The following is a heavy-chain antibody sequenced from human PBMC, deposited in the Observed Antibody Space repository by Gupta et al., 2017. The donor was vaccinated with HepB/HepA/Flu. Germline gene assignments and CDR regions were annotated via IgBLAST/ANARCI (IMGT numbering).Heavy chain of an antibody. J-gene: IGHJ5*01. CDR3: ARRDSGLDS. V-gene: IGHV3-30-3*01. D-gene: IGHD2-21*01. CDR1: GFTFSSYA. CDR2: ISYDGSAK. Sequence: QVQLVESGAGVSQPGRSLRLSCAASGFTFSSYAMNWVRQAPGKGLEWVAVISYDGSAKDYADSVKGRFTISRDNSKNTLYVQMDSLRAEDAAVYYCARRDSGLDSWGQGTLVTVSS.